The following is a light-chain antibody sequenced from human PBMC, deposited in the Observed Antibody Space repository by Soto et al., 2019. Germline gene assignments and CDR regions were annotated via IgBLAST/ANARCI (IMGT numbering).Light chain of an antibody. CDR1: QSISSL. Sequence: DILMTQSPSTLSASVGDGVTITCRASQSISSLLAWYQQKPGKAPKLLIYRASTLETGVPSRFGGSGSGTEFTLTSSSLQPDDFATYYGQQYNSYPRTFGQETKVEIK. V-gene: IGKV1-5*03. CDR2: RAS. J-gene: IGKJ1*01. CDR3: QQYNSYPRT.